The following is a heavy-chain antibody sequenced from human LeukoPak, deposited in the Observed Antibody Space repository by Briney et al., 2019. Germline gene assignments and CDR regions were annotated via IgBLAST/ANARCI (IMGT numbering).Heavy chain of an antibody. CDR1: GFTFSSHW. CDR3: ARHSNKYDYDSSGHYRSFDY. Sequence: PGGSLRLSCAASGFTFSSHWMSWVRQAPGKGLEWVANIKQDASDKYYVDSVKGRFTISRDNAKNSLYLRMNSLRAEDTDVYFCARHSNKYDYDSSGHYRSFDYWGQGTLVTVSS. CDR2: IKQDASDK. J-gene: IGHJ4*02. V-gene: IGHV3-7*01. D-gene: IGHD3-22*01.